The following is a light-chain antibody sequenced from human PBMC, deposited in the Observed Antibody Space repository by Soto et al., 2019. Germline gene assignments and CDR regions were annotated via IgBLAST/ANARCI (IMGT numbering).Light chain of an antibody. CDR1: QDISNY. V-gene: IGKV1-33*01. CDR3: QRYDNLPPWT. CDR2: DAS. Sequence: DIQMTQSPSSLSASVGDRVTITCQASQDISNYLNWYQQKPGKAPKLLIYDASNLETEVPSRFRGSGSGTDFTFTISSLQPEDIATYYCQRYDNLPPWTFGQGTKVEIK. J-gene: IGKJ1*01.